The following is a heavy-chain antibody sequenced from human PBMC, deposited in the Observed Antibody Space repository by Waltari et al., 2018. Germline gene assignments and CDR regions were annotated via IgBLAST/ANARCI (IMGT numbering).Heavy chain of an antibody. CDR1: DFTFSSYA. CDR3: ARDYCDRTYCHGMDV. V-gene: IGHV3-30*04. J-gene: IGHJ6*02. CDR2: ISYNGRNI. Sequence: QVQLVESGGGVVQPGRSLRLACVASDFTFSSYAMPWVRQAPGKGLEWVAVISYNGRNIYYVDSVKGRFTISRDNSKKTLYMQMNSLRAEDTAVYYCARDYCDRTYCHGMDVWGQGTTVTVSS. D-gene: IGHD3-22*01.